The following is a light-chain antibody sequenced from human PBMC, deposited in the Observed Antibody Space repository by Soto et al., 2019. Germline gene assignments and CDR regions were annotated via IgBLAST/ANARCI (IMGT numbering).Light chain of an antibody. V-gene: IGLV2-14*01. CDR1: SSDVGGYDY. CDR2: EVS. CDR3: SSFRSSSPLYV. J-gene: IGLJ1*01. Sequence: QSVLTQPASVSGSPGQSITISCTGTSSDVGGYDYVSWYQQHPGKAPKLMIYEVSNRPSGVSNRFSASKSGNTASLTISGLQAEDEADYYCSSFRSSSPLYVFGTGTKLTVL.